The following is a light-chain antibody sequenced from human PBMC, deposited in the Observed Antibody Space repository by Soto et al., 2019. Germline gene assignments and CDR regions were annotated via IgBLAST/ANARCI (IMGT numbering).Light chain of an antibody. V-gene: IGLV2-14*01. CDR1: SSDVGGYNY. Sequence: QSALTQPASVSGSPGQSITISCTGTSSDVGGYNYVSWYQQHPGIAPKLLIYGVTNRPSGVSTRFSDSKSGNTASLTISGLQAEDEADYHCSSYTSASTLLYLFGTRTKVTVL. J-gene: IGLJ1*01. CDR2: GVT. CDR3: SSYTSASTLLYL.